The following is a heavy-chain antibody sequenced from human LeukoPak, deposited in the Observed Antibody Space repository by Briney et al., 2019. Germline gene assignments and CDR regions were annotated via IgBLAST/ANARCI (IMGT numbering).Heavy chain of an antibody. CDR3: SRLSRVYSSGWIDY. Sequence: SETLSLTCAVSVGSLSSIGYYWGSSRQPRGKGLGWIGCIFYSRSTYYNPSIKSRVPISVDTSKKHFSLNLSSVTAADTAVYYCSRLSRVYSSGWIDYWGQGTLVTVSS. V-gene: IGHV4-39*02. CDR1: VGSLSSIGYY. CDR2: IFYSRST. D-gene: IGHD6-19*01. J-gene: IGHJ4*02.